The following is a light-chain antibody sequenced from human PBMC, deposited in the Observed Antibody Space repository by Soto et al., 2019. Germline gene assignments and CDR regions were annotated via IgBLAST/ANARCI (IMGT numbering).Light chain of an antibody. CDR1: QSVSSSY. CDR2: GAS. CDR3: QQYGSSAWT. V-gene: IGKV3-20*01. J-gene: IGKJ1*01. Sequence: DIVLTQSPGTLSLSPGERATLSCRASQSVSSSYLAWYQQNPGQAPRLLIYGASSRATGIPDRFSGSGSGTDFTLTISRLEPEDFAVYYCQQYGSSAWTFGQGTKVDIK.